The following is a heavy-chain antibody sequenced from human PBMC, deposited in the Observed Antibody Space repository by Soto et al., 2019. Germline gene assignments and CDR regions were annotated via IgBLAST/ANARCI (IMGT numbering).Heavy chain of an antibody. CDR2: ISAYNGNT. CDR1: GYTFTSYG. J-gene: IGHJ4*02. CDR3: ARDSPDYYDSSGSPDY. V-gene: IGHV1-18*01. D-gene: IGHD3-22*01. Sequence: ASVKVSCKASGYTFTSYGISWVRQAPGQGLEWMGWISAYNGNTNYAQKLQGRVTMTTDTSTSTAYMELRSLRSDDTAVYYCARDSPDYYDSSGSPDYWGQGTLVTVSS.